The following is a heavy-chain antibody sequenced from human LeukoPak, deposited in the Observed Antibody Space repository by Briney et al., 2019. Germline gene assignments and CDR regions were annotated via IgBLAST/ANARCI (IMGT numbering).Heavy chain of an antibody. D-gene: IGHD2-2*01. CDR2: IIPIFGTA. CDR1: GGTFSSYA. Sequence: SVKVSCKASGGTFSSYAISWVRQAPGQGLEWMGGIIPIFGTANYAQKFQGRVTITADESTSTAYMELSSLRSEDTAVYYCASGEYQLLSPYYYYYYMDVWGKGTTVTVSS. V-gene: IGHV1-69*13. CDR3: ASGEYQLLSPYYYYYYMDV. J-gene: IGHJ6*03.